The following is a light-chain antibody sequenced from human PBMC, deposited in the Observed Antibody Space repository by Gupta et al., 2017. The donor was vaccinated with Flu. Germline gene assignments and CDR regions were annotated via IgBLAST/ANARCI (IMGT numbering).Light chain of an antibody. CDR2: SHN. CDR1: ISSIRGNT. J-gene: IGLJ2*01. Sequence: QSVLTQPPPASGTPGQKVTISCSRSISSIRGNTVNWYQQVPGAAPKLLIYSHNQRPSGVPARFSGSRSATSVSLTISGLQSEDEADYYCSAWIDDPHAHVVFGGGTRLTV. CDR3: SAWIDDPHAHVV. V-gene: IGLV1-44*01.